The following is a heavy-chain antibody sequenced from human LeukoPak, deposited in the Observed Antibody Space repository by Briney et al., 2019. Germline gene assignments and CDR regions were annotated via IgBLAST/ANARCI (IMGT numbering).Heavy chain of an antibody. Sequence: SETLSLTCIVSGASVSSDNYYWNWIRQPPGKGLEWIGEINHSGSTNYNPSLKSRVTISVDTSKNQFSLKLSSVTAADTAVYYCARGIEAVAGPVDYWGQGTLVTVSS. J-gene: IGHJ4*02. CDR2: INHSGST. CDR1: GASVSSDNYY. CDR3: ARGIEAVAGPVDY. V-gene: IGHV4-34*01. D-gene: IGHD6-19*01.